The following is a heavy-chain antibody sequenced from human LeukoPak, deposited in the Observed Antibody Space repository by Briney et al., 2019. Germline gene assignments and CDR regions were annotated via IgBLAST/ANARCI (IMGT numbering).Heavy chain of an antibody. D-gene: IGHD6-13*01. Sequence: ASVKVSCKASGGTFSSYAISWVRQAPGQGLEWMGGIIPIFGTANYAQKFQGRVTITADKSTSTAYMELSSLRSEDTAVYYCARGIAAAGGAFDIWGQGTMVTVSS. CDR3: ARGIAAAGGAFDI. CDR2: IIPIFGTA. J-gene: IGHJ3*02. V-gene: IGHV1-69*06. CDR1: GGTFSSYA.